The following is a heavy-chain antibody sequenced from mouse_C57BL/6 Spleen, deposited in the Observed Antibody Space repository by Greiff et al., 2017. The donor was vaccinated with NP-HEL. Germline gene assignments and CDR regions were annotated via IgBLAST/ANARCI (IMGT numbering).Heavy chain of an antibody. Sequence: EVQLQQSGPELVKPGASVKISCKASGYTFTDYYMNWVKQSHGKSLEWIGDINPNNGGTSYNQKFKGKATLTVDKSSSTAYMELRSLTSEDSAVYYCARSLYDYADYYAMDYWGQGTSVTVSS. CDR1: GYTFTDYY. CDR2: INPNNGGT. V-gene: IGHV1-26*01. D-gene: IGHD2-4*01. CDR3: ARSLYDYADYYAMDY. J-gene: IGHJ4*01.